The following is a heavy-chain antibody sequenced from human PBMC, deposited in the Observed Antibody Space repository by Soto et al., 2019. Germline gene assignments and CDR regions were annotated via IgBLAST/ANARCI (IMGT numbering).Heavy chain of an antibody. CDR1: GFMFSAYT. V-gene: IGHV3-21*06. D-gene: IGHD3-16*01. J-gene: IGHJ1*01. CDR2: ISDDSSYI. Sequence: GGSLRLSCAASGFMFSAYTMNWVRQAPGKGLEWLSSISDDSSYIDYADSLRGRFTVSRDNARNSLYLQIDSLGVEDTAVYYCATPYYFNHWGPGTLVTAPQ. CDR3: ATPYYFNH.